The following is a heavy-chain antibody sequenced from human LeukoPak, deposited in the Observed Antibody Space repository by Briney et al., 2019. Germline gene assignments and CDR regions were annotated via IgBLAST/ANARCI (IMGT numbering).Heavy chain of an antibody. CDR2: IYYSGST. Sequence: PSETLSLTCTVSGGSISSSSYYWGWIRQPPGKGLEWIGSIYYSGSTYYNPSLRSRVTISVDTSKNQFSLKLSSVTATDTAVYYCARPSLDHYYCYYMDVWGKGTTVTVSS. CDR1: GGSISSSSYY. V-gene: IGHV4-39*01. CDR3: ARPSLDHYYCYYMDV. J-gene: IGHJ6*03.